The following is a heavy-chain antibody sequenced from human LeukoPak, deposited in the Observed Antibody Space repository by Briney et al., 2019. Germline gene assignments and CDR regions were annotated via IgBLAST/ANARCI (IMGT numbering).Heavy chain of an antibody. CDR2: ISSNSGGT. J-gene: IGHJ4*02. CDR1: GYTFTGYY. V-gene: IGHV1-2*02. CDR3: TRGVGSSSFAN. D-gene: IGHD6-6*01. Sequence: GASVKVSCKASGYTFTGYYMHWVRQAPGQGLEWMGWISSNSGGTKSAQKLQGRVTMTRDTSISTAYMELSRLTSDDTAVYYCTRGVGSSSFANWGQGTLVTVSS.